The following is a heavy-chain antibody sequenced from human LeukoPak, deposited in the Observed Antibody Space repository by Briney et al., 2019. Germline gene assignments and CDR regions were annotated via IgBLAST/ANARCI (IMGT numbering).Heavy chain of an antibody. J-gene: IGHJ2*01. CDR2: IRYDGSNK. Sequence: PGGSLRLSCAASGFTFSSYGMHWVRQAPGKGLEWVAFIRYDGSNKYYADSVKGRFTISRDNSKNTLYLQMNSLRAEDTAVSYCAKDRGSSGWYPLWYFDLWGRGTLLTVSS. D-gene: IGHD6-19*01. V-gene: IGHV3-30*02. CDR1: GFTFSSYG. CDR3: AKDRGSSGWYPLWYFDL.